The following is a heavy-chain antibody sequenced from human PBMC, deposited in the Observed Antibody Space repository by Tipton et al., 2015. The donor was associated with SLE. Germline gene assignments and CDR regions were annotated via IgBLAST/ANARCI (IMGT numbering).Heavy chain of an antibody. Sequence: TLSLTCTVSGGSISSHYWSWIRQPPGKGLEWIGYIYYSGSTNYNPSLKSRVTISVDTSKNQFSLKLSSVTAADTAVYYCARDPMTRAAFDIWGQGTMVTVSS. CDR3: ARDPMTRAAFDI. CDR2: IYYSGST. CDR1: GGSISSHY. J-gene: IGHJ3*02. V-gene: IGHV4-59*11.